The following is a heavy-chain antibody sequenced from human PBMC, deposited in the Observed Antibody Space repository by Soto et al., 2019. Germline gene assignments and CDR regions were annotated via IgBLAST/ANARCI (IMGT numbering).Heavy chain of an antibody. CDR1: GFTFSSYW. V-gene: IGHV3-74*01. Sequence: EVQLVESGGGLVQPGGSLRLSCAASGFTFSSYWMRWVRQAPGKGLVWVSRINSDGSSTSYADSVKGRFTISRDNAKNTLYLQMNSLRAEDTAVYYCARARAIAAAGISWFDPWGQGTLDTVSS. J-gene: IGHJ5*02. CDR2: INSDGSST. D-gene: IGHD6-13*01. CDR3: ARARAIAAAGISWFDP.